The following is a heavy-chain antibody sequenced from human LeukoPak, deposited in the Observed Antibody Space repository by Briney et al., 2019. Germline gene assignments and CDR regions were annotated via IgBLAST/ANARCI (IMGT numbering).Heavy chain of an antibody. D-gene: IGHD3/OR15-3a*01. Sequence: GASVKVSCKASGYTFTSYAISWVRQAPGQGLEWMGGIIPIFGTANYAQKFQGRVTITADKSTSTAYTELSSLRSEDTAVYYCARGRRDLHYYYYYMDVWGKGTTVTVSS. V-gene: IGHV1-69*06. CDR3: ARGRRDLHYYYYYMDV. CDR2: IIPIFGTA. CDR1: GYTFTSYA. J-gene: IGHJ6*03.